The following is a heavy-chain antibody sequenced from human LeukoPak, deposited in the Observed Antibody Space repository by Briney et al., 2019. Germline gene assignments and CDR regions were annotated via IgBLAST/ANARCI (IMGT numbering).Heavy chain of an antibody. CDR1: GFTFSSYS. J-gene: IGHJ5*02. CDR2: ISSSSSYI. V-gene: IGHV3-21*01. D-gene: IGHD2-2*01. Sequence: GGSLRLSCAASGFTFSSYSMNWVRQAPGKGLEWVSSISSSSSYIYYADLVKGRFTISRDNAKNSLYLQMNSLRAEDTAVYYCASAPYCSSTSCYLNWFDPWGQGTLVTVSS. CDR3: ASAPYCSSTSCYLNWFDP.